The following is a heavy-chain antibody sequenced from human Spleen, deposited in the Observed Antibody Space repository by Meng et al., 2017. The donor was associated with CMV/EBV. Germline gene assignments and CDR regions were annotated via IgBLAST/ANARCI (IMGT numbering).Heavy chain of an antibody. CDR3: ARDLGIN. Sequence: GQLVASGGGLVQPGGPLRLSCAASGFTFRDHYMDWVRQAPGKGLEWVGRTRNKANSYTTEYAASVKGRFTISRDDSKNSLYLQMNSLKTEDTAVYYCARDLGINWGQGTLVTVSS. J-gene: IGHJ4*02. D-gene: IGHD3-10*01. V-gene: IGHV3-72*01. CDR2: TRNKANSYTT. CDR1: GFTFRDHY.